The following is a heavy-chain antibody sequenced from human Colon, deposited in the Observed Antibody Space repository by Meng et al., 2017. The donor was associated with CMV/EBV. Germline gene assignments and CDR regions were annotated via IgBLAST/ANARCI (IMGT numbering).Heavy chain of an antibody. J-gene: IGHJ6*02. CDR2: ISYDGSYK. Sequence: GGSLRLSCAASGFTFSSYSMYWVRQAPGKGLEWVTLISYDGSYKNYADSVKGRFTISRDNSKNTPYLQMNSLRAEDTAVYYCASGTNFYCSSTSCYRSYYYYGMDVWGQGTTVTVSS. CDR3: ASGTNFYCSSTSCYRSYYYYGMDV. V-gene: IGHV3-30-3*01. CDR1: GFTFSSYS. D-gene: IGHD2-2*01.